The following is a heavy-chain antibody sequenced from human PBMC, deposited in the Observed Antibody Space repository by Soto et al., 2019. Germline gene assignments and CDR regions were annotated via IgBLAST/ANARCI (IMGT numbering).Heavy chain of an antibody. CDR2: IRSKANSYAT. Sequence: GGSLRLSCAASGFSFSGYTMNWVRQASGKGLEWVGRIRSKANSYATAYAASVKGRFTISRDDSKNTAYLQMNSLKTEDTAVYYCTMLQGYCSGGSCFQYFQHWGQGTLVTVSS. CDR3: TMLQGYCSGGSCFQYFQH. V-gene: IGHV3-73*01. CDR1: GFSFSGYT. D-gene: IGHD2-15*01. J-gene: IGHJ1*01.